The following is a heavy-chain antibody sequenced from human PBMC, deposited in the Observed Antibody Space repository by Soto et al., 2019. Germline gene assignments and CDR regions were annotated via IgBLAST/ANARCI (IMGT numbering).Heavy chain of an antibody. J-gene: IGHJ4*02. CDR3: ARGQQVSTIRGVQGFDY. V-gene: IGHV3-53*01. CDR1: GFSISSNY. CDR2: LYSGGTS. Sequence: PGGSLRLSCAASGFSISSNYVTWVRQAPGKGLEWVSLLYSGGTSYYADSVKGRFTISRDNSKNTLFLQMNRLKTEDTAVHYCARGQQVSTIRGVQGFDYWGQGTLVTVSS. D-gene: IGHD3-10*01.